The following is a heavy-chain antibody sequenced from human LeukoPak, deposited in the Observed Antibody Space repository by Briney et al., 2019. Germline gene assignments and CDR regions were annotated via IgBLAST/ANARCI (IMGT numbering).Heavy chain of an antibody. J-gene: IGHJ4*02. CDR3: ARDFYGFWSGYLGFDY. CDR2: IWYDGSNK. V-gene: IGHV3-33*01. CDR1: GFTFSSYG. Sequence: GGSLRLSCAASGFTFSSYGMHWVRQAPGKGLEWVAVIWYDGSNKYHADSVKGRFTISRDNSKNTLYLQMNSLRAEDTAVYYCARDFYGFWSGYLGFDYWGQGTLATVSS. D-gene: IGHD3-3*01.